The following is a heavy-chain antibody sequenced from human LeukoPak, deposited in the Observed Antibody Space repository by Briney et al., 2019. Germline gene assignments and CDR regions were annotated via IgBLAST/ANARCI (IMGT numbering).Heavy chain of an antibody. V-gene: IGHV1-18*01. CDR3: ARGYYYDSGSYLDY. D-gene: IGHD3-10*01. J-gene: IGHJ4*02. Sequence: GASVKVSCKTSGYTFTSYGISWVRQAPGQGLEWMGWISPYNGNTNYAQMLQGRVTMTTDTSTSTAYIELTSLRSDDTAVYYCARGYYYDSGSYLDYWGQGTLVTVSS. CDR2: ISPYNGNT. CDR1: GYTFTSYG.